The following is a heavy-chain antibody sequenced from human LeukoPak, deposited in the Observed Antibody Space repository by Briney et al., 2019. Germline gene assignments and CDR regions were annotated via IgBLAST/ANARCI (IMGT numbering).Heavy chain of an antibody. CDR2: ISYDGSNK. Sequence: GGSLRLSCAASGFTFSSYGMHWVRQAPGKGLEWVAVISYDGSNKYYADSVKGRFTISRDNSKNTLYLQMNSLRAEDTAVYYCASLAVAGTPPFDYWGQGTLVTVSP. CDR3: ASLAVAGTPPFDY. CDR1: GFTFSSYG. J-gene: IGHJ4*02. V-gene: IGHV3-30*03. D-gene: IGHD6-19*01.